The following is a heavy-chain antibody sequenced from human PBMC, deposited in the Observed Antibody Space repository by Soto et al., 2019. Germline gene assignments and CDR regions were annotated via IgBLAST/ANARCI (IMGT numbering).Heavy chain of an antibody. V-gene: IGHV3-23*01. CDR3: AKSDCGSAYCRRLAY. CDR1: GFTFSNYV. Sequence: GGSLRLSCAASGFTFSNYVMFWVRQAPGKGLEWVSSISGSGDTTSYTDSVKGRFTISRDNSRNTLYLQMNTLRDDDTAIYYCAKSDCGSAYCRRLAYWGHGTLVTVSS. CDR2: ISGSGDTT. J-gene: IGHJ4*01. D-gene: IGHD2-21*01.